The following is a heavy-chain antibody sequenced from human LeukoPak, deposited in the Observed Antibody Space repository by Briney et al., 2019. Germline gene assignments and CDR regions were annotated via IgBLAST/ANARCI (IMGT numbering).Heavy chain of an antibody. CDR2: INHSGST. D-gene: IGHD3-3*01. V-gene: IGHV4-34*01. CDR1: GGSFSDYY. CDR3: ARGYDFWSGSRAFDI. J-gene: IGHJ3*02. Sequence: PSETLSLTCAVYGGSFSDYYWSWIRQPPGKGLEWIGEINHSGSTNYNPSLKSRVTISVDTSKNQFSLKLSSVTAADTAVYYCARGYDFWSGSRAFDIWGQGTMVTVSS.